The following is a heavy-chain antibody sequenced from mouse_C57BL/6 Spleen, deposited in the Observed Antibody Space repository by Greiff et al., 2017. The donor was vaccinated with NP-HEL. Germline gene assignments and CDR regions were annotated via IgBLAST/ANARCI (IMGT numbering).Heavy chain of an antibody. J-gene: IGHJ4*01. CDR1: GYTFTSYW. V-gene: IGHV1-64*01. Sequence: QVQLQQPGAELVKPGASVKLSCKASGYTFTSYWMHWVKQRPGQGLEWIGMIHPNSGSTNYNEKFKSKATLTVDKSSSTAYMQLSSLTSEESAVYYCARDAGAEAMDDWGQGTSVTVSS. CDR3: ARDAGAEAMDD. CDR2: IHPNSGST.